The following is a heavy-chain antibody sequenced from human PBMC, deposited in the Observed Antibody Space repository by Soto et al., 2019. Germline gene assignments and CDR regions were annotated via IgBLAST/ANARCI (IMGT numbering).Heavy chain of an antibody. CDR1: GDSINNRSYY. Sequence: SETLSLTCTVTGDSINNRSYYWGWIRQPPGKGLEWIGSIYYSGSTYNNPSLKSRVSTSVDTSKNQFSLKLRSVTAADTALYYCARQRTSVVTQAYFDSWGQGSLVTVSS. CDR3: ARQRTSVVTQAYFDS. CDR2: IYYSGST. J-gene: IGHJ4*02. V-gene: IGHV4-39*01. D-gene: IGHD2-21*02.